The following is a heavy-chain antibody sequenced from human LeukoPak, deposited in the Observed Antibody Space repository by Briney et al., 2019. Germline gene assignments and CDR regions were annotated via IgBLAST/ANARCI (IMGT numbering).Heavy chain of an antibody. Sequence: SETLSLTCTVSGDSISSYYWTWIRQPPGKGLEWIGYIYYSGSTNYNTSLKSRVSMSVDTSNKQFSLNLNSVTAADTALYYCARGPRKSCSGGSCYSVDYWGQGTLVTVSS. D-gene: IGHD2-15*01. CDR2: IYYSGST. CDR3: ARGPRKSCSGGSCYSVDY. V-gene: IGHV4-59*01. J-gene: IGHJ4*02. CDR1: GDSISSYY.